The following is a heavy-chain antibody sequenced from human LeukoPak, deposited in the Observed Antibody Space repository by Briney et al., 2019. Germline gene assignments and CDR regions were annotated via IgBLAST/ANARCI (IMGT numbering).Heavy chain of an antibody. Sequence: GRSLRLSCAASGFTFSSYGMHWVRQAPGKGLEWVAVISYDGSNKYYADSVKGRFTISRDNSKNTLYLQMNSLRAEDTAVYYCASPTHDYVWGSYRYSFDYWGQGTLVTVSS. D-gene: IGHD3-16*02. CDR2: ISYDGSNK. V-gene: IGHV3-30*03. CDR1: GFTFSSYG. J-gene: IGHJ4*02. CDR3: ASPTHDYVWGSYRYSFDY.